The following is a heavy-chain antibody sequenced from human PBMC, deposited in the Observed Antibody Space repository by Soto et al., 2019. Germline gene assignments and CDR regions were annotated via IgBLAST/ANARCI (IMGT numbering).Heavy chain of an antibody. CDR1: GGSISSGDYY. CDR2: IFYSGST. V-gene: IGHV4-31*03. Sequence: QVQLQESGPGLVKPSQTLSLTCTASGGSISSGDYYWSWMRQHPGKGLEWIGYIFYSGSTYYNPSLKTRVTISVATASNQFSLKLTSVTASDTAVYYCARSRGNGPYPHGFQPWGQGTLVTVSS. CDR3: ARSRGNGPYPHGFQP. J-gene: IGHJ1*01. D-gene: IGHD3-16*01.